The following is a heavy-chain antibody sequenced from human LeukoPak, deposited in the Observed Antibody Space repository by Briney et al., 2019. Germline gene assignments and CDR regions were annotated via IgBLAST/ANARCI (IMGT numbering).Heavy chain of an antibody. Sequence: GGSLRLSCAASGFTFSSYSMNWVRQAPGKGLEWVSYISSSSSTIYYADSVKGRFTISRDNAKNSLYLQMNSLRAEDTAVYYCARRGGWYYYYYTDVWGKGTTVTVSS. J-gene: IGHJ6*03. CDR2: ISSSSSTI. V-gene: IGHV3-48*04. D-gene: IGHD6-19*01. CDR1: GFTFSSYS. CDR3: ARRGGWYYYYYTDV.